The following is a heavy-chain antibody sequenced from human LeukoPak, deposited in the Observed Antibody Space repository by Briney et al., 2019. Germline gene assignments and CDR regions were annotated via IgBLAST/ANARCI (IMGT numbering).Heavy chain of an antibody. CDR3: AELGITMIGGV. CDR1: GFTFSSYE. Sequence: GGSLRLSCAASGFTFSSYEMNWVRQAPGKGLEWVSYISSSGSTIYYADSVKGRFTISRDNAKNSLYLQMNSLRAEDTAVYYCAELGITMIGGVWGKGTTVIVSS. V-gene: IGHV3-48*03. J-gene: IGHJ6*04. D-gene: IGHD3-10*02. CDR2: ISSSGSTI.